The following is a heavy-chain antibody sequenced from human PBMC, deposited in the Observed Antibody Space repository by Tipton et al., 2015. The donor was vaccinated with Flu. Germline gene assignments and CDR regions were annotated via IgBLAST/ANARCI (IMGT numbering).Heavy chain of an antibody. CDR3: ARERGVGYCTNGVCLGRGWFDP. D-gene: IGHD2-8*01. J-gene: IGHJ5*02. CDR1: GYTFTSYY. V-gene: IGHV1-46*01. Sequence: QLVQSGAEVKKPGASVKVSCKASGYTFTSYYMHWVRQAPGQGLEWMGIINPSGGSTSYAQKFQGRVTMTRDTSTSTVYMELSSLRSEDTAVHYCARERGVGYCTNGVCLGRGWFDPWGQGTLVTVSS. CDR2: INPSGGST.